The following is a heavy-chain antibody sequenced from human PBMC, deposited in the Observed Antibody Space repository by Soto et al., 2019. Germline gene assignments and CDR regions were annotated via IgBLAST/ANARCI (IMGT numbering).Heavy chain of an antibody. D-gene: IGHD2-2*01. CDR3: ARDYCSSPKCSRYKYFDF. J-gene: IGHJ4*02. CDR1: NYTFTYYG. CDR2: ISAYSGYT. Sequence: QVHLEQSGVEVKKPGASVKVSCKASNYTFTYYGISWVRQAPGQGLEWMGWISAYSGYTNYAQNLQGRVCTTTDTSTNTAYRERRSLRSDDTAMYYCARDYCSSPKCSRYKYFDFWGQGTLITVSS. V-gene: IGHV1-18*04.